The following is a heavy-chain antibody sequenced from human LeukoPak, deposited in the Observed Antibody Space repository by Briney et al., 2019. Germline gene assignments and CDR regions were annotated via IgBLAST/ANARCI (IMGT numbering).Heavy chain of an antibody. CDR3: ARAYYDILTGYHYYFDY. J-gene: IGHJ4*02. D-gene: IGHD3-9*01. CDR1: GYTFTSYD. V-gene: IGHV1-8*01. Sequence: GASVKVSCKASGYTFTSYDINWVRQATGQGLEWMGWMNPNSGNTGYAQKFQGRVTMTRNTSISTAYMELSSLRYEDTAVYYCARAYYDILTGYHYYFDYWGQGTLVTVSS. CDR2: MNPNSGNT.